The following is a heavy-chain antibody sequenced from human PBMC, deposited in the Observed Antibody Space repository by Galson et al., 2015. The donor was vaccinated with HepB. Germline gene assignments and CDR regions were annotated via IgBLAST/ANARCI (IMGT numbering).Heavy chain of an antibody. CDR3: ANDRDVDWLLEGGLV. V-gene: IGHV3-23*01. D-gene: IGHD3-9*01. CDR2: ISGSGGST. Sequence: SLRLSCAASGFTFSSYAMSWVRQAPGKGLEWVSAISGSGGSTYYADSVKGRFTISRDNSKNTLYLQMNSLRAEDTAVYYCANDRDVDWLLEGGLVWGQGTLDTVSS. CDR1: GFTFSSYA. J-gene: IGHJ4*02.